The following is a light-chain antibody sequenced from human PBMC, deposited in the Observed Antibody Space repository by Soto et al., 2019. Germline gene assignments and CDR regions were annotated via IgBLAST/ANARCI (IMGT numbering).Light chain of an antibody. V-gene: IGKV1-9*01. CDR2: AAS. CDR1: QGISSY. Sequence: DIQLTQFPSFLSAFVGDRVTITCRASQGISSYLAWYQQKPGKAPKLLIYAASTLQSGVPSRFSGSGSGTNFTLTISSLQPEDFGTYYCQQSYKTPHTFGQGTKLETK. J-gene: IGKJ2*01. CDR3: QQSYKTPHT.